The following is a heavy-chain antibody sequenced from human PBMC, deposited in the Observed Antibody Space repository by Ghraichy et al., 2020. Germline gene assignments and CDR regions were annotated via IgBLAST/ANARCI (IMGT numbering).Heavy chain of an antibody. Sequence: GGSLRLSCAASGFTFSSYGMHWVRQAPGNGLEWVAFIRYDGSNKYYVDSVKGRFTISRDNSKNTLYLQMNSLRAEDTAVYYCAKDRDIVVVPAALNFDYWGQGTLVTVSS. V-gene: IGHV3-30*02. J-gene: IGHJ4*02. CDR3: AKDRDIVVVPAALNFDY. CDR1: GFTFSSYG. CDR2: IRYDGSNK. D-gene: IGHD2-2*01.